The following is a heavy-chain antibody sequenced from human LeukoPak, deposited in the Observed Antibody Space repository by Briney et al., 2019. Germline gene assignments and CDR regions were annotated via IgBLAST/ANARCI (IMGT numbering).Heavy chain of an antibody. Sequence: SVKVSCKASGHTLTDYYIHWIRQAPGQGLEWMGRIIPILGIANYAQKFQGRVTITADKSTSTAYMELSSLRSEDTAVYYCARDPGVVVTAIEFDYWGQGTLVTVSS. D-gene: IGHD2-21*02. CDR3: ARDPGVVVTAIEFDY. CDR1: GHTLTDYY. V-gene: IGHV1-69*04. J-gene: IGHJ4*02. CDR2: IIPILGIA.